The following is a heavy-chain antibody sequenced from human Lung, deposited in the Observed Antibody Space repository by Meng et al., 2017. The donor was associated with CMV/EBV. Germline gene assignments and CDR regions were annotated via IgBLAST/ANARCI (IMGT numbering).Heavy chain of an antibody. V-gene: IGHV3-23*01. CDR1: GFTFSAYA. D-gene: IGHD3-9*01. CDR3: AKGGPTILTGFDY. CDR2: ITSTGDDA. Sequence: AASGFTFSAYAMHWVRQAPGKGLEWVSTITSTGDDAYYGDSVKGRATISRDNSKNTLYLQMNSLRAEDTAIYYCAKGGPTILTGFDYWSQGILVTVSS. J-gene: IGHJ4*02.